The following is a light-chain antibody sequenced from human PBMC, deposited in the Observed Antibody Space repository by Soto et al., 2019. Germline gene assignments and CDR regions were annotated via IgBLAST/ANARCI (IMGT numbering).Light chain of an antibody. CDR2: DVS. V-gene: IGLV2-14*01. CDR1: SSDVGGYNY. J-gene: IGLJ2*01. Sequence: QSALTQPASVSGSPGQSITISCTGTSSDVGGYNYVSWYQQHPGKAPKLMIYDVSNRPSGVSNRFSGSKSGNTASLTISGLQAEDESDCYCSSYTSSSTRVFGGGTQLTGL. CDR3: SSYTSSSTRV.